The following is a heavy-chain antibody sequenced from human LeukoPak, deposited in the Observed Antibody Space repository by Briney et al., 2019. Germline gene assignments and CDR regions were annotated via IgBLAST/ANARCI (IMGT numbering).Heavy chain of an antibody. CDR2: ISYDGSNK. D-gene: IGHD4-11*01. Sequence: GGSLTLSCAASGFTFSSYAMHWVRQAPGKGLEWVAVISYDGSNKYYADSVKGRFTISRDDSKNTLYLQMNSLRAEDTAVYYCARDGTVTTYYYYYMDVWGKGTTVTVSS. CDR1: GFTFSSYA. CDR3: ARDGTVTTYYYYYMDV. V-gene: IGHV3-30*01. J-gene: IGHJ6*03.